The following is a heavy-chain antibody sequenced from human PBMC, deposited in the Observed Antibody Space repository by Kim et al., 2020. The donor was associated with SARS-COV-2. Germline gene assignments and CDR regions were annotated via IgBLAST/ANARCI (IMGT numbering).Heavy chain of an antibody. J-gene: IGHJ6*02. CDR1: GYTFTSYA. CDR2: INTNTGNP. V-gene: IGHV7-4-1*02. Sequence: ASVKVSCKASGYTFTSYAMNWVRQAPGQGLEWMGWINTNTGNPTYAPGFTGRFVFSLDTSVSTAYLQISSLKAEDTAVYYCARVGSSSWYVDYYYGMDVWGQGTTVTVSS. CDR3: ARVGSSSWYVDYYYGMDV. D-gene: IGHD6-13*01.